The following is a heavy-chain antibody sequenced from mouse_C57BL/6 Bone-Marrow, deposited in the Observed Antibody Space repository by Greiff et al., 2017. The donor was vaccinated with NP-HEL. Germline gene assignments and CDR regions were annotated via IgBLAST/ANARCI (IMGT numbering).Heavy chain of an antibody. CDR1: GFSFNTYA. D-gene: IGHD2-4*01. Sequence: EVQLVESGGGLVQPKGSLKLSCAASGFSFNTYAMNWVRQAPGKGLEWVARIRSKSNNYATYYADTVKDRFTISRDDSESMLYLQMNNLKTEDTAMYYCVRQRGYDYDSAWFAYWGQGTLVTVSA. J-gene: IGHJ3*01. V-gene: IGHV10-1*01. CDR2: IRSKSNNYAT. CDR3: VRQRGYDYDSAWFAY.